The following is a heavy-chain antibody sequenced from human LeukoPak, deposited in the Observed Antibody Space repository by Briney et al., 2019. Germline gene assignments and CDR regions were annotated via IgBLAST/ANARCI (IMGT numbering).Heavy chain of an antibody. D-gene: IGHD3-3*01. Sequence: GRSLRLSCAVSGFSFNNYWMSWVRQAPGKGLEWVANIKQDGSEKYYVDSVKGRFSISRDNAKNSLYLQMNSLRAEDTAVYYCARDYAFWSGYLDYWGQGTLVTVSS. CDR1: GFSFNNYW. CDR2: IKQDGSEK. V-gene: IGHV3-7*05. J-gene: IGHJ4*02. CDR3: ARDYAFWSGYLDY.